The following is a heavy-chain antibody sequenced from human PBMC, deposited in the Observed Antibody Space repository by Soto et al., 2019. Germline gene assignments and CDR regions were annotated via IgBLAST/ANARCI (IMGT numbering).Heavy chain of an antibody. CDR2: ISWNSGSI. V-gene: IGHV3-9*01. D-gene: IGHD6-13*01. Sequence: EVQLVESGGGLVQPGRSLRLSCAASGFTFDDYAMHWVRQAPGKGLEWVSGISWNSGSIGYADSVKGRFTISRDNAKNSLYLQMNSLRAKDTALYYCAKDSIAAAATPDGYFDYWGQGTLVTVSS. J-gene: IGHJ4*02. CDR3: AKDSIAAAATPDGYFDY. CDR1: GFTFDDYA.